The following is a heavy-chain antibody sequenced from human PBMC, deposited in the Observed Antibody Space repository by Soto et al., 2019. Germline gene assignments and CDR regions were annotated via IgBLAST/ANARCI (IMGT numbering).Heavy chain of an antibody. CDR2: IYWDDDK. D-gene: IGHD6-19*01. J-gene: IGHJ3*02. Sequence: QITLKESGPTLVKPTQTLTLTCTFSGFSLSTSGVGVGWIRQPPGKALEWLALIYWDDDKRYSPSLKSRLTITKDTSNTQVVLTMTPMDPVDTATYYCAHSGYNSGCDWGDDAFDIWGQGTMVTVSS. V-gene: IGHV2-5*02. CDR1: GFSLSTSGVG. CDR3: AHSGYNSGCDWGDDAFDI.